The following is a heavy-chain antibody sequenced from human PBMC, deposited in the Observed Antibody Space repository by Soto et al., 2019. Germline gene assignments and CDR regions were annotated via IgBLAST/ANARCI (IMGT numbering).Heavy chain of an antibody. J-gene: IGHJ6*02. Sequence: GGSLRLSCAASGFTFSSYAMSWVRQAPGKGLEWVSAISGSGGSTYYADSVKGRFTISRDNSKNTLYLQMNSLRAEDTAVYYCAKGDYYGSGSYYNDYYYGMDVWGQGTTVTVSS. CDR2: ISGSGGST. CDR1: GFTFSSYA. V-gene: IGHV3-23*01. D-gene: IGHD3-10*01. CDR3: AKGDYYGSGSYYNDYYYGMDV.